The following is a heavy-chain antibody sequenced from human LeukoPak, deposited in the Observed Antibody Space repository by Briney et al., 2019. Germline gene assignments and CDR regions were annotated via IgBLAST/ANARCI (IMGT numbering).Heavy chain of an antibody. CDR1: GYTFTSYD. CDR3: ARAGGYCGRISCPYYFDY. CDR2: MNPNSSNT. D-gene: IGHD2-15*01. V-gene: IGHV1-8*01. J-gene: IGHJ4*02. Sequence: GASVKVSCKASGYTFTSYDINWVRQATGQGLEWMGWMNPNSSNTGYAQKFQGRVTMTGNTSISTAYMELSSLRSEDTAVYYCARAGGYCGRISCPYYFDYWGQGSLVAVSS.